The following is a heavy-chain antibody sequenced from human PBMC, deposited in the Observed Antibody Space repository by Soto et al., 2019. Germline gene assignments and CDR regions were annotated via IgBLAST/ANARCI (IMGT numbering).Heavy chain of an antibody. Sequence: GGSLRLSCTVSGFAFNNYGINWVRQAPGKGLEWVSSISKSDYTYYSDSVKGRYTISRDNAKNSVSLQMNTLRAEDTAVYYCAREDSIIIPAVSDFWGQGTLVTVSS. CDR1: GFAFNNYG. V-gene: IGHV3-21*01. J-gene: IGHJ4*02. CDR2: ISKSDYT. CDR3: AREDSIIIPAVSDF. D-gene: IGHD2-2*01.